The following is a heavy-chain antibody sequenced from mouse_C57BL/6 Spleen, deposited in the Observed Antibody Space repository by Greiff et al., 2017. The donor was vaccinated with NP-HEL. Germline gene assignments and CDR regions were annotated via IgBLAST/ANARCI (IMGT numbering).Heavy chain of an antibody. D-gene: IGHD2-1*01. CDR3: ANGLYGNYVNWFAY. CDR1: GYTFTSYW. J-gene: IGHJ3*01. Sequence: VKLQQPGAELVRPGTSVKLSCKASGYTFTSYWMHWVKQRPGQGLEWIGVIDPSDSYTNYNQKFKGKATLTVDTSSSTAYMQLSSLTSEDSAVYYCANGLYGNYVNWFAYWGQGTLVTVSA. V-gene: IGHV1-59*01. CDR2: IDPSDSYT.